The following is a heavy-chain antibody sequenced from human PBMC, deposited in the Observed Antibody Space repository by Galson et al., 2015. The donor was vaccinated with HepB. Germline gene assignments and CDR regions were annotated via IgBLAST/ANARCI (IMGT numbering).Heavy chain of an antibody. Sequence: SLRLSCAASGFTFSSYSMNWVRQAPGKGLEWVSYISSSSSTIYYADSVKGRFTISRDNAKNSLYLQMNSLRAEDTAVYYRARDLMITFGGVIVPFDYWGQGTLVTASS. CDR3: ARDLMITFGGVIVPFDY. CDR2: ISSSSSTI. V-gene: IGHV3-48*04. J-gene: IGHJ4*02. CDR1: GFTFSSYS. D-gene: IGHD3-16*02.